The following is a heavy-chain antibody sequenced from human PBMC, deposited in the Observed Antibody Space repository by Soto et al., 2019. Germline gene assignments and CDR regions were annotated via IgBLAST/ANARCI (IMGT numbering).Heavy chain of an antibody. CDR2: IFWDDDK. CDR1: GLSLRDTGVG. V-gene: IGHV2-5*02. Sequence: SGPTRGNPTQTRTLTCTFSGLSLRDTGVGVARIRQPPGKALEWLALIFWDDDKRYSPSLKIRLTITKDTSKNQVVLTMTNMDPVDIFFFYCTHRSPVTMSDFHHSRQGPLV. J-gene: IGHJ1*01. D-gene: IGHD4-17*01. CDR3: THRSPVTMSDFHH.